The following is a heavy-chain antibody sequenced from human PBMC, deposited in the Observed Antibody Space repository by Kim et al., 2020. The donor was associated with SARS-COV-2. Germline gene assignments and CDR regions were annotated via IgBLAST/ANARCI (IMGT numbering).Heavy chain of an antibody. Sequence: GGSLRLSCAASGFTFSSYWMHWVRQAPGKGLVWVSRINGDGSSTIYADSVKVRFTISRDNAKNTLYLQMNSLRAAATALYYCARGNYHGMDVWGQGPTVT. J-gene: IGHJ6*02. V-gene: IGHV3-74*01. CDR1: GFTFSSYW. CDR3: ARGNYHGMDV. CDR2: INGDGSST.